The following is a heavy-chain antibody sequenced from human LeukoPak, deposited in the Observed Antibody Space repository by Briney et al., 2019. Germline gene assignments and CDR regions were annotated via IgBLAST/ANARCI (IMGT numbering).Heavy chain of an antibody. CDR2: IYASGST. D-gene: IGHD3-3*01. V-gene: IGHV4-4*07. Sequence: SETLSLTCTVSGGSISSYYWSWIRQPAGKGLEWIGRIYASGSTDYNPSLKSRVTMSVDTSKNQFSLKLNSVTAADTAVYYCARRYTIFGVARHGFDPWGQGTLVTVSS. CDR3: ARRYTIFGVARHGFDP. CDR1: GGSISSYY. J-gene: IGHJ5*02.